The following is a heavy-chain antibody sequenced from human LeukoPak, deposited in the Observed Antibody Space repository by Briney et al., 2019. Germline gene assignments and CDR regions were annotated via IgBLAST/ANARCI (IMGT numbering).Heavy chain of an antibody. D-gene: IGHD6-6*01. J-gene: IGHJ4*02. V-gene: IGHV3-53*01. CDR1: GGSIGSSSYY. CDR3: ARDSALPSIAAHFDY. Sequence: ESLSLTCTVSGGSIGSSSYYWGWVRQAPGKGLEWVSSIGSDNKPHYSESVKGRFAISRDNSKSLLFLQLNSLRAEDTALYYCARDSALPSIAAHFDYWGQGTLVTVSS. CDR2: IGSDNKP.